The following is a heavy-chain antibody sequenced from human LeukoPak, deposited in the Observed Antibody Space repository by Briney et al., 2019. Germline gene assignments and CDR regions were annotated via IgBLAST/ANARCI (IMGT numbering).Heavy chain of an antibody. Sequence: GGSLRLSCAASGFTFSSYAMNWVRQAPGKGLEWVAYISTRDDVIYYTDSVKGRFTISMDDAKNSVHLQLNSLRADDTAVYYCAREQWFRWDYWGQGVLVTVSS. D-gene: IGHD3-22*01. CDR1: GFTFSSYA. CDR2: ISTRDDVI. J-gene: IGHJ4*02. CDR3: AREQWFRWDY. V-gene: IGHV3-48*04.